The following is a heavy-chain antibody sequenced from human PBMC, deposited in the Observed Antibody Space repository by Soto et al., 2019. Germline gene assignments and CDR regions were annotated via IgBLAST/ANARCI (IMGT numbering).Heavy chain of an antibody. V-gene: IGHV3-30*18. CDR2: ISYDGSNK. CDR3: AKEGYYDSSAYSYYFDY. CDR1: GFTFSSYA. J-gene: IGHJ4*02. D-gene: IGHD3-22*01. Sequence: GSLRLSCAASGFTFSSYAMHWVRQAPGKGLEWVAVISYDGSNKYNADSVKGRFTISRDNSKNTLYLQMNSLRAEDTAVYYCAKEGYYDSSAYSYYFDYWGQGTLVTVSS.